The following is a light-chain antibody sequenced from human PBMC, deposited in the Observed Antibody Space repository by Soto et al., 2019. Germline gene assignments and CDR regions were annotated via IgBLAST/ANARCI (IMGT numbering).Light chain of an antibody. CDR3: AAWDDSLSGWA. J-gene: IGLJ3*02. CDR2: RNN. V-gene: IGLV1-47*01. CDR1: SSSIGSKY. Sequence: QSVLTQPPSASGTPGQRVTISCSGSSSSIGSKYVYWYQQLPGTAPKLLIYRNNQRPSGVPDRFSGSKSGTSASLAISGLRSADEADYYCAAWDDSLSGWAFGGGTKVTVL.